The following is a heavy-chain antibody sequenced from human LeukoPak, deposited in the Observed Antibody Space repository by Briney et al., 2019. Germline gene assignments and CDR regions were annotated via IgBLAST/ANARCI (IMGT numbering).Heavy chain of an antibody. D-gene: IGHD1-26*01. CDR1: GFTFGIYE. J-gene: IGHJ4*02. Sequence: GGSLRLSCAASGFTFGIYEMNWVRQAPGKGPEWISYISNSGNTIYYGDSVKGRFTNSGDNAKNSLYLQMNSLRAEDTAIYYCARGAGSYPFFDYWGQGTLVTVSS. CDR2: ISNSGNTI. CDR3: ARGAGSYPFFDY. V-gene: IGHV3-48*03.